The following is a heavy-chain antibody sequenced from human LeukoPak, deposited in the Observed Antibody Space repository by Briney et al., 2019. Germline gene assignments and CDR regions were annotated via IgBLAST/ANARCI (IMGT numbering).Heavy chain of an antibody. CDR3: ANVGIAVAGPY. CDR2: ISYDGSNK. CDR1: GFTFSSYG. J-gene: IGHJ4*02. Sequence: HPGRSLRLSCAASGFTFSSYGMHWVRQAPGKGLEWVAVISYDGSNKYYADSVKGRFTISRDNSKNTLYLQMNSLRAEDTAVYYCANVGIAVAGPYWGQGTLVTVSS. D-gene: IGHD6-19*01. V-gene: IGHV3-30*18.